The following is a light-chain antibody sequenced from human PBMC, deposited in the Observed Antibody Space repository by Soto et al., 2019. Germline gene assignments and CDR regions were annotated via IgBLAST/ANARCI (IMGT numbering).Light chain of an antibody. V-gene: IGKV1-39*01. J-gene: IGKJ4*01. CDR2: ATS. Sequence: DIQMTQSPSSLSASVGDIVTITCRASQSITIYLNWYQQKPGKAPKLLIFATSSLQSGVPSRFSGSGSGTDFTLTISSLLPEDLATYYCQQSLTTPLTVGGGTKVEIK. CDR1: QSITIY. CDR3: QQSLTTPLT.